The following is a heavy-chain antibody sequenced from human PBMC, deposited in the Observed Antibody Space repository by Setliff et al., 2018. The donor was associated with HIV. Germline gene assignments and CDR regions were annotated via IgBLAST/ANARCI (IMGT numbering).Heavy chain of an antibody. CDR3: AKNARDYYYYYMDV. Sequence: SLRLSCAASGFTFSSYGMHWVRQAPGKGLEWVTFIRYDGSDKYYADSVKGRFTISRDNSKNTLYLQMNSLRTEDTAVYYCAKNARDYYYYYMDVWGKGTTVTVS. CDR2: IRYDGSDK. V-gene: IGHV3-30*02. J-gene: IGHJ6*03. CDR1: GFTFSSYG.